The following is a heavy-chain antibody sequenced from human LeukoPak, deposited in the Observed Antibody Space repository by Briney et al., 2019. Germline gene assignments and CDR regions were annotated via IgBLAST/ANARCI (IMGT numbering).Heavy chain of an antibody. CDR1: GFNFNINW. D-gene: IGHD2-15*01. V-gene: IGHV3-7*01. CDR2: IQDDGVEK. Sequence: GGSLRLSCAASGFNFNINWMTWVRQAPGKGLEWVANIQDDGVEKNYVESVKGRFIISRDNAKDSLFLQMSSLRDEDTALYYCARGYAAIPDWGQGTLVTVSS. J-gene: IGHJ4*02. CDR3: ARGYAAIPD.